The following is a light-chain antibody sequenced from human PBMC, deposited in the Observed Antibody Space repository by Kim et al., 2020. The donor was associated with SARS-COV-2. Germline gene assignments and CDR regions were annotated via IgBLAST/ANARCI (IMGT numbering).Light chain of an antibody. Sequence: EIVLTQSPGTLSLSPGERATLSCRASQSVSSSYLAWYQQKPGQAPMLLIYGASSRATGIPDRFSGSGSGTDFTLTISRLEPEDFAVYYWQQYGSSITFGQGTKVDIK. V-gene: IGKV3-20*01. CDR2: GAS. CDR3: QQYGSSIT. CDR1: QSVSSSY. J-gene: IGKJ1*01.